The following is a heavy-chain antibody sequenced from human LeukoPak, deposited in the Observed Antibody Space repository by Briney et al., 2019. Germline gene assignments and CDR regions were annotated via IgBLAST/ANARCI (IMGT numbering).Heavy chain of an antibody. Sequence: SETLSLTCTVSGGSISSYYWSWIRQPPGKGLEWIGYIYYSGSINYNPSLKSRVTISVDTSKNQFSLKLSSVTAADTAVYYCARGTTNYDFWSGYGMDVWGQGTTVTVSS. V-gene: IGHV4-59*01. CDR2: IYYSGSI. J-gene: IGHJ6*02. CDR1: GGSISSYY. CDR3: ARGTTNYDFWSGYGMDV. D-gene: IGHD3-3*01.